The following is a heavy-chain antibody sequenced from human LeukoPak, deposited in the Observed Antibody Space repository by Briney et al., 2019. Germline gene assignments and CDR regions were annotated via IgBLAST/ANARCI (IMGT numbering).Heavy chain of an antibody. CDR3: ATVGYYYYYDMDV. J-gene: IGHJ6*02. Sequence: GESLKISCKGSGYTFTNYWISWVRQMPGKGLEWMGRIDPSDSYSNYSPSFQGHVTISADKSISTAYLQWSGLKASDTAMYYCATVGYYYYYDMDVWGQGTTVTVSS. CDR1: GYTFTNYW. V-gene: IGHV5-10-1*01. CDR2: IDPSDSYS. D-gene: IGHD2-2*01.